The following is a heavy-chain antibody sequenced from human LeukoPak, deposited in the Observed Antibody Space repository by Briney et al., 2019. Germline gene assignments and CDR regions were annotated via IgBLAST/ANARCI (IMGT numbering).Heavy chain of an antibody. D-gene: IGHD6-6*01. CDR3: ARGTLGIAARDFDY. J-gene: IGHJ4*02. Sequence: SETLSLTCAVYGGSFSGYYWSWIRQPPGKGLEWIGEINHSGSTNYNPSLKSRVTISVGTSKNQFSLKLSSVTAADTAVYYCARGTLGIAARDFDYWGQGTLVTVSS. CDR2: INHSGST. CDR1: GGSFSGYY. V-gene: IGHV4-34*01.